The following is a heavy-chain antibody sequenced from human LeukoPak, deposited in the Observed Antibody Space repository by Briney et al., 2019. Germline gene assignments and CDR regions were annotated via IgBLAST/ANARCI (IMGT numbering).Heavy chain of an antibody. J-gene: IGHJ4*02. D-gene: IGHD1-26*01. V-gene: IGHV3-48*02. CDR3: ARDPTISGSYSDY. CDR2: INSNSRTI. Sequence: PGGSLRLSCAASGFTFSSYMMNWVRQAPGKGVEWVSYINSNSRTIYYADSVKGRFTVSRDNAKNSLYLQMNSLRDEDTAVYYCARDPTISGSYSDYWGQGTLVTVSS. CDR1: GFTFSSYM.